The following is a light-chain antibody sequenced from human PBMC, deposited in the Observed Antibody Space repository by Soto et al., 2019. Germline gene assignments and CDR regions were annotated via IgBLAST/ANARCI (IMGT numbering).Light chain of an antibody. V-gene: IGKV3-15*01. CDR1: QGIGDT. Sequence: ALSLPAGKCPTLPRRASQGIGDTLAWYQHKPGKTPRLLIYDTSTRATGVPTRFSGSRSGTEFTLTIISLQSEDFAVYYCQPSYNWPLTFGGGTKVDIK. J-gene: IGKJ4*01. CDR2: DTS. CDR3: QPSYNWPLT.